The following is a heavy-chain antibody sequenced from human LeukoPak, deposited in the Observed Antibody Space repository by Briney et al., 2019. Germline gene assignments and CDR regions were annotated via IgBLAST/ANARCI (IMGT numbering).Heavy chain of an antibody. V-gene: IGHV3-30*02. CDR2: IRYEGINK. J-gene: IGHJ3*02. CDR1: GFSFSSYG. CDR3: AKGPVVTFDI. Sequence: GGSLRLSCAASGFSFSSYGMHWVRQAPGKGLEWVAFIRYEGINKYYADSVKGRFTISRDNSKNTLYLQMNSLRAEDTAVYYCAKGPVVTFDIWGQGTMVTVSS. D-gene: IGHD2-15*01.